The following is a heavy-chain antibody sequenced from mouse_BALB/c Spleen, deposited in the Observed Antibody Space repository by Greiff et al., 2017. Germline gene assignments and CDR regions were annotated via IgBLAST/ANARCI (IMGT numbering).Heavy chain of an antibody. V-gene: IGHV1-54*03. CDR3: ARKGGTEAMDY. D-gene: IGHD3-3*01. Sequence: QVQLQQSGAELVRPGTSVKVSCKASGYAFTNYLIEWVKQRPGQGLEWIGVINPGSGGTNYNEKFKGKATLTADKSSSTAYMQLSSLTSDDSAVYFCARKGGTEAMDYWGQGTSVTVSS. J-gene: IGHJ4*01. CDR1: GYAFTNYL. CDR2: INPGSGGT.